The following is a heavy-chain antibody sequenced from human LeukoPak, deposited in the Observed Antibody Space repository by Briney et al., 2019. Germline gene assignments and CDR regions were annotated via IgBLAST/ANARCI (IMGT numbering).Heavy chain of an antibody. J-gene: IGHJ5*02. CDR1: GGSISSYY. Sequence: SETLSLTCTVSGGSISSYYWSWIRQPAGKGLEWIGRIYTSGSTNYNPSLKSRVTMSVDTSKNQFSLKLSSVTAADTAVYYCARDSIHYYDSSGYYPRWFDPWGQGTLVTVSS. V-gene: IGHV4-4*07. D-gene: IGHD3-22*01. CDR3: ARDSIHYYDSSGYYPRWFDP. CDR2: IYTSGST.